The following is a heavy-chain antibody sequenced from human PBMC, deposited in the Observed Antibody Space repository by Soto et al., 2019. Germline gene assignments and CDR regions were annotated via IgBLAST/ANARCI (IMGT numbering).Heavy chain of an antibody. Sequence: QVQLVESGGGVVQPGRSLRLSCAASGFTFSSYTMHWVRQAPGKGLEWVALFLYDGTSKYYADSVKGRFTISRDNSKNTLYLQMDSLRAEDTAVYYCATEVGATVFDYWGQGTLVTVSS. CDR3: ATEVGATVFDY. CDR2: FLYDGTSK. V-gene: IGHV3-30-3*01. J-gene: IGHJ4*02. D-gene: IGHD1-26*01. CDR1: GFTFSSYT.